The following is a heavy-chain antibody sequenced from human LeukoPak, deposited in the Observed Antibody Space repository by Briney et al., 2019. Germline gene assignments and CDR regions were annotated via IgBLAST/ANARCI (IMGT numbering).Heavy chain of an antibody. D-gene: IGHD6-13*01. CDR2: IYYSGST. V-gene: IGHV4-59*08. CDR1: GGSISTYY. J-gene: IGHJ4*02. CDR3: ARHPGIAAAADYFDY. Sequence: MSSEALSLTCTVSGGSISTYYWSWIRQPPGKGLEWIWYIYYSGSTDYNPSLKSRVTISVDTSKNQFSLRVTSVTAADTAVYYCARHPGIAAAADYFDYWGQGTLVTVSS.